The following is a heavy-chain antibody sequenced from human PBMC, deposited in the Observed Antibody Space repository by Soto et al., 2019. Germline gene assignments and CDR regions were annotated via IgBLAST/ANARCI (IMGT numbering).Heavy chain of an antibody. CDR2: ISYDGSNK. V-gene: IGHV3-30-3*01. CDR3: ARDRYYYGSGTEVYYYYGMDV. CDR1: GFTFSSYA. D-gene: IGHD3-10*01. Sequence: GGSLRLSCAASGFTFSSYAMHWVRQAPGKGLEWVAVISYDGSNKYYADSVKGRFTISRDNSKNTLYLQMNSLRAEDTAVYYCARDRYYYGSGTEVYYYYGMDVWGQGTTVTVSS. J-gene: IGHJ6*02.